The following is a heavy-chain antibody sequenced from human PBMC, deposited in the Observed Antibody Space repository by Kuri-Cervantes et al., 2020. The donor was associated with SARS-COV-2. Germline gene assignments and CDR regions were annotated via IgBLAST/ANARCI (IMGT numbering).Heavy chain of an antibody. D-gene: IGHD3-10*01. J-gene: IGHJ6*03. Sequence: ESLKISCAASGYSISSGYYWGWIRQPPGKGLEWIGSIYHSGSTYYNPSLKSRVTISVDTSKNQFSLKLGSVTAADTAVYYCARITMVRGVIYMDVWGKGTTVTVSS. CDR2: IYHSGST. V-gene: IGHV4-38-2*01. CDR1: GYSISSGYY. CDR3: ARITMVRGVIYMDV.